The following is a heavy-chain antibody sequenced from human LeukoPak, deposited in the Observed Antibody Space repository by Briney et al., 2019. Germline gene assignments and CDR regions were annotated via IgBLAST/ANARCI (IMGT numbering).Heavy chain of an antibody. V-gene: IGHV3-7*01. CDR1: GFTFSSYW. J-gene: IGHJ6*03. D-gene: IGHD3-3*01. CDR2: IKQDGSEK. Sequence: GGSLRLSCAASGFTFSSYWMSWVRQAPGKGLEWVANIKQDGSEKYYVDSVKGRFTISRDNAKNSLYLQMNSLRAEDTAVYYCARSLTYYYFWSGYYTKFGYYMVVWGKGTTVTVSS. CDR3: ARSLTYYYFWSGYYTKFGYYMVV.